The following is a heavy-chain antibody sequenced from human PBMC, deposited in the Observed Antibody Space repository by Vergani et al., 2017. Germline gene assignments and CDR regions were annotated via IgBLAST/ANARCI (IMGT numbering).Heavy chain of an antibody. CDR3: AGVDCSSTSCYDYYYYMDV. CDR2: IIPIFGTA. J-gene: IGHJ6*03. V-gene: IGHV1-69*06. D-gene: IGHD2-2*01. CDR1: GGTFSSYA. Sequence: QVQLVQSGAEVKKPGSSVKVSCKASGGTFSSYAISWVRQAPGQGLEWMGGIIPIFGTANYAQKFQGRVTITADKSTSTAYMELSSLRSEDTAVYYCAGVDCSSTSCYDYYYYMDVWGKGTTVTVSS.